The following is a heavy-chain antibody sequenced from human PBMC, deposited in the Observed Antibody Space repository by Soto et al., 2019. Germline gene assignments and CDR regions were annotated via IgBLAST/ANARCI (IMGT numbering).Heavy chain of an antibody. CDR2: IYHSGST. J-gene: IGHJ4*02. D-gene: IGHD5-18*01. CDR3: ASSPPRGYSYGYGAFDY. CDR1: GGSISSGGYS. Sequence: SETLSLTCAVSGGSISSGGYSWSWIRQPPGKGLEWIGYIYHSGSTYYNPSLKSRVTISVDRSKNQFSLKLSSVTAADTAVYYCASSPPRGYSYGYGAFDYWGQGTLVTVSS. V-gene: IGHV4-30-2*01.